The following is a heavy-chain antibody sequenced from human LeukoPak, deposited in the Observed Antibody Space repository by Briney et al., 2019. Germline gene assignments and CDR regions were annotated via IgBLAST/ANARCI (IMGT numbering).Heavy chain of an antibody. J-gene: IGHJ5*02. V-gene: IGHV3-7*01. CDR2: IRQEGSEK. Sequence: PGGSLRLSCAASGFTFSSYWMSWVRQAPGKGLEWVANIRQEGSEKYYVESVKGRFTISRDNAKNPLYLQMNSLRAEDMAVYYCARGCSGGSCYESKFDPWGQGALVTVSS. D-gene: IGHD2-15*01. CDR3: ARGCSGGSCYESKFDP. CDR1: GFTFSSYW.